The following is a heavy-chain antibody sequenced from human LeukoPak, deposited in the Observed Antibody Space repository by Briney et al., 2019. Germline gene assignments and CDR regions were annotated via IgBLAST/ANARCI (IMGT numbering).Heavy chain of an antibody. CDR2: INPNSGGT. CDR1: GYTFIDYY. D-gene: IGHD3-16*01. CDR3: ARSLPLMVGDCQDNFNY. Sequence: ASVKVSCKASGYTFIDYYMHWVRQAPGQGLEWMGWINPNSGGTNSAQNFQGRVTMTRDTSISTAYMELSSLRSDDTAVYYCARSLPLMVGDCQDNFNYWGQGTLVTVSS. V-gene: IGHV1-2*02. J-gene: IGHJ4*02.